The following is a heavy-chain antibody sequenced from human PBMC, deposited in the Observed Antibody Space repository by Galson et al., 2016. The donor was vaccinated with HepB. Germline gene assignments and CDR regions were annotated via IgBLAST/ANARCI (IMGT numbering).Heavy chain of an antibody. CDR3: VRDVRSLWSAYSAQDAFDV. CDR2: ISGSRTYI. J-gene: IGHJ3*01. V-gene: IGHV3-21*06. D-gene: IGHD3-3*01. Sequence: SLRLSCAASGFTFSSYSMNWVRQAPGKGLEWVSSISGSRTYIYYADSVKGRFIISRGNAENSLYLHMNNLRAEDTGVYYCVRDVRSLWSAYSAQDAFDVWGQGTKVTVSS. CDR1: GFTFSSYS.